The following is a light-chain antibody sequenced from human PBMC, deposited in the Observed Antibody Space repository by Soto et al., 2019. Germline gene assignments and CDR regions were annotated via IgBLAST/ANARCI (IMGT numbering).Light chain of an antibody. CDR3: GTWDSSLTIGVI. J-gene: IGLJ2*01. V-gene: IGLV1-51*01. CDR2: DNQ. Sequence: QSVLTQPPSVSGAPGQRVTISCTGSSSNIGAGYDVHWYQQLPETAPKLLIYDNQKRPSGIPDRFSASKSGTLATLDITGLQTGDEADYYCGTWDSSLTIGVIFGGGTKLTVL. CDR1: SSNIGAGYD.